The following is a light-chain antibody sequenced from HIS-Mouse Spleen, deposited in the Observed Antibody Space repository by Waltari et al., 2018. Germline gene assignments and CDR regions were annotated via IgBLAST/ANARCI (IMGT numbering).Light chain of an antibody. J-gene: IGKJ3*01. CDR1: QGISSY. CDR2: AAS. CDR3: QQYYSYPLT. Sequence: AIRMTQIPPTFTVDTGDRVTITRRTSQGISSYLDCYQQKPGKAPKLLIYAASTLQRGVPSRFSGSGSGTDFTLTISCLQSEYFATYYCQQYYSYPLTFGPGTKVDIK. V-gene: IGKV1-8*01.